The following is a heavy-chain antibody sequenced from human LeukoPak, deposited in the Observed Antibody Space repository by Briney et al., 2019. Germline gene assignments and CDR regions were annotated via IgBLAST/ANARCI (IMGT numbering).Heavy chain of an antibody. CDR2: ISGSGGST. CDR3: AKEGPQVSAMDV. J-gene: IGHJ6*02. Sequence: GASLRLSCAASGLTFSSYAMSWVRQTPGKGLEWVSAISGSGGSTYYADSVKGRFTISRDNSKNTLYLQMNSLRAEDTAVYYCAKEGPQVSAMDVWGQGTTVTVSS. D-gene: IGHD3-16*02. V-gene: IGHV3-23*01. CDR1: GLTFSSYA.